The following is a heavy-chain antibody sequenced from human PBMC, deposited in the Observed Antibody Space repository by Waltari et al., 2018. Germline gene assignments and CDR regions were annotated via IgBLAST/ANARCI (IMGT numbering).Heavy chain of an antibody. D-gene: IGHD1-26*01. Sequence: QVQLQESGPGLVKPSETLSLISTLPGYSISITYYWAWIRQSPGKGLEWIGSFYYSGSTSYNPSLKSRVTISVDTSKNQISLKLTSVTAADTAVYYCARGWEFSHYYYYYMDLWGKGTTVTVSS. V-gene: IGHV4-38-2*02. CDR1: GYSISITYY. CDR3: ARGWEFSHYYYYYMDL. J-gene: IGHJ6*03. CDR2: FYYSGST.